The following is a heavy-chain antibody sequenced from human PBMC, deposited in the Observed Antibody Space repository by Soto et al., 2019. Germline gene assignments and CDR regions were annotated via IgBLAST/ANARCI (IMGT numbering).Heavy chain of an antibody. V-gene: IGHV1-69*13. Sequence: GASVKVSCKASGGTFSSYAISWVRQAPGQGLEWMGGIIPIFGTANYAQKFQGRVTITADESTSTAYMELSSLRSEDTAVYYCAIRPGNNYYYYGMDVWGQGTTVTVSS. CDR3: AIRPGNNYYYYGMDV. CDR2: IIPIFGTA. D-gene: IGHD1-26*01. CDR1: GGTFSSYA. J-gene: IGHJ6*02.